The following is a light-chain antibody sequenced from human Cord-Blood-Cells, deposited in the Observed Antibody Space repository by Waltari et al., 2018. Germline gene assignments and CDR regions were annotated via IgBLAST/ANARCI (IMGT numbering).Light chain of an antibody. V-gene: IGLV2-14*01. J-gene: IGLJ2*01. Sequence: QSALTQPASVSGSPGQSITISCTGTSSDVGGYNYVSWYQQHTGKAPKLVIYEVSKRPAGVSNRFSCSKSGNTASLTISGLQAEDEADYYCSSYTSSSTLVFGGGTKLTVL. CDR1: SSDVGGYNY. CDR2: EVS. CDR3: SSYTSSSTLV.